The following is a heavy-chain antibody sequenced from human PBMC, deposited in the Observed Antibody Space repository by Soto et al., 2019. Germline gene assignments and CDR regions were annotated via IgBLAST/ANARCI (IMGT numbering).Heavy chain of an antibody. V-gene: IGHV4-4*07. Sequence: SETLSLTCTVSGGSISSYYWSWIRQPAGKGLEWIGRIYTSGSTNYNPSLKSRVTMSVDTSKNQFSLKLSSVTAADTAVYYCAREDIVVVPAAHYGMEVWGQGTTVTVSS. J-gene: IGHJ6*02. CDR2: IYTSGST. D-gene: IGHD2-2*01. CDR1: GGSISSYY. CDR3: AREDIVVVPAAHYGMEV.